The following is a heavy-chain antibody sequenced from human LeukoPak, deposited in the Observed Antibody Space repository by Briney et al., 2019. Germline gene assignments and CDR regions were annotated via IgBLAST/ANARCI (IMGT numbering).Heavy chain of an antibody. D-gene: IGHD6-19*01. CDR1: GYTFTTYY. CDR3: ASAVAGMGDYFDY. V-gene: IGHV1-46*01. Sequence: PSVKVSSRASGYTFTTYYMHWVRQAPGQGLEWMGKINPSGGSTSYAQKFQGRVTITRDTSTSTVYMELSSLRSEDTAVYYCASAVAGMGDYFDYWGQGTLVTVSS. CDR2: INPSGGST. J-gene: IGHJ4*02.